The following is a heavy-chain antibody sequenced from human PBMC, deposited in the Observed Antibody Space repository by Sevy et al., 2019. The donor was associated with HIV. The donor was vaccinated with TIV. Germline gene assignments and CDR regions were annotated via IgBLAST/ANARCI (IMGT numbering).Heavy chain of an antibody. D-gene: IGHD2-15*01. CDR1: GFTFSSYS. V-gene: IGHV3-21*01. Sequence: GGSLRLSCAASGFTFSSYSMNWVRQAPWKGLEWVSSISSSSSYIYYADSVKGRFTISRDNAKNSLYLQMNSLRAEDTAVYYCARDGVVAATPFYYYYGMDVWGQGTTVTVS. J-gene: IGHJ6*02. CDR2: ISSSSSYI. CDR3: ARDGVVAATPFYYYYGMDV.